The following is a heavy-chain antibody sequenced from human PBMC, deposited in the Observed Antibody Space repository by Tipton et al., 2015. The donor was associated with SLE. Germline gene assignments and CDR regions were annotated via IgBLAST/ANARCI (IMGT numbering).Heavy chain of an antibody. Sequence: TLSLTCSVSGVSLSTSRYSCGWVRQSPGQGLEWVGSLYAGGSTYFHPSLKSRVTISIDTSKKQFSLRLNSVTAPDTGVYYCARLHGYSYGLNWFDPWGQGTLISVSS. V-gene: IGHV4-39*07. J-gene: IGHJ5*02. D-gene: IGHD5-18*01. CDR1: GVSLSTSRYS. CDR2: LYAGGST. CDR3: ARLHGYSYGLNWFDP.